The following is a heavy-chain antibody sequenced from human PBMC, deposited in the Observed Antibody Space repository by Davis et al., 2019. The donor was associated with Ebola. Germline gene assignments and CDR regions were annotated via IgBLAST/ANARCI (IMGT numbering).Heavy chain of an antibody. CDR2: IKQDGSEK. J-gene: IGHJ4*02. V-gene: IGHV3-7*04. CDR3: ARVSYYGSGSYYTQMLHFDY. D-gene: IGHD3-10*01. CDR1: GFTFSSYW. Sequence: PGGSLRLSCVASGFTFSSYWMTWVRQAPGEGLEWVATIKQDGSEKYYVDSVGGRFTISRDNGQNSLYLQMSRLRDEDAALYYCARVSYYGSGSYYTQMLHFDYWGQGTLVTVSS.